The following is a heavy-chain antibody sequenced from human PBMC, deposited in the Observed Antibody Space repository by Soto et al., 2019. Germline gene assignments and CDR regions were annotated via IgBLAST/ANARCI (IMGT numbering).Heavy chain of an antibody. J-gene: IGHJ5*02. Sequence: SETLSLTCAVSGGSISSSSYYWGCIPQPPGKGREGVGSNYDSGNNYYNPSLKSRVTISEYTNKNQFSLKPSPVTAADATEYDGAMVDSLSPYNWFDPWGQGTLVTVSS. CDR3: AMVDSLSPYNWFDP. CDR2: NYDSGNN. D-gene: IGHD3-10*01. CDR1: GGSISSSSYY. V-gene: IGHV4-39*01.